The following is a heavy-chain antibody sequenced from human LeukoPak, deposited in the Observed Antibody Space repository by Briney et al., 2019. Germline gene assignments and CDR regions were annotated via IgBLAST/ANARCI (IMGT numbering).Heavy chain of an antibody. J-gene: IGHJ4*02. CDR2: IRYDGSNK. D-gene: IGHD3-10*01. CDR3: TPGMTD. Sequence: PGGSLRLSCAASGFTFSSYGMHWVRQAPGKGLEWVTFIRYDGSNKYYADSVKGRFTISRDNSKKMLYLQMNSLRAEDTAVYYCTPGMTDWGQGTLVTVSS. V-gene: IGHV3-30*02. CDR1: GFTFSSYG.